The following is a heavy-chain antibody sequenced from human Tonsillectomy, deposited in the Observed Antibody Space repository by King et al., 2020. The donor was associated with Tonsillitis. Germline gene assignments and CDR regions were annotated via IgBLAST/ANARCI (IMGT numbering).Heavy chain of an antibody. V-gene: IGHV3-21*01. CDR1: GFTFSSYS. CDR3: ARDGTWYDSSVTGFDP. J-gene: IGHJ5*02. Sequence: VQLVPSGGGLVKPGGSLRLSCAASGFTFSSYSMNWVRQAPGKGLEWVSSISSSSSYIYYADSVKGRFTISRDNAKNSLYLQMNSLRAEDTAVYYCARDGTWYDSSVTGFDPWGQGTLVTVSS. D-gene: IGHD3-22*01. CDR2: ISSSSSYI.